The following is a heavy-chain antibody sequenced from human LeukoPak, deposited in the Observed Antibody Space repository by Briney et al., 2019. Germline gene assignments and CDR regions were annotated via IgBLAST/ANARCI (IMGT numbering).Heavy chain of an antibody. J-gene: IGHJ4*02. Sequence: HGESLKISCKGSGYSFMNYWIGWVRQMPGKGLEWMGIIYPGDSGTRYSPSFQGQVTISADKSISTAYLQWNSLKAPDTAMYYCARLLGATSGWDYFDYWGQGTLVTVSS. V-gene: IGHV5-51*01. CDR1: GYSFMNYW. CDR2: IYPGDSGT. CDR3: ARLLGATSGWDYFDY. D-gene: IGHD1-26*01.